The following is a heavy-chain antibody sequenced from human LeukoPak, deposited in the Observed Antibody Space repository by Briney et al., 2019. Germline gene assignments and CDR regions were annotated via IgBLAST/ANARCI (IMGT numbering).Heavy chain of an antibody. CDR1: GGSFSGYY. J-gene: IGHJ4*02. Sequence: PSETLSLTCAVYGGSFSGYYWSWIRQPPGKGLEWIGEINHSGSTNYNPSLKSRVTISVDTSKNQFSLKLSSVTAADTAVYYCARGLASPSGGSSTSCYLDYWGQGTLVTVSS. CDR2: INHSGST. D-gene: IGHD2-2*01. V-gene: IGHV4-34*01. CDR3: ARGLASPSGGSSTSCYLDY.